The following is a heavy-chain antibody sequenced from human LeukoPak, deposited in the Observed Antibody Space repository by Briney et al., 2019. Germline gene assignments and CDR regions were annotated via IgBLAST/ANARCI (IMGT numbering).Heavy chain of an antibody. CDR1: GGSISSGDYY. CDR3: ARAGYGSGSYLYYYYYYMDV. Sequence: SQTLSLTCTVSGGSISSGDYYWSWIRQPPGKGLEWIGYIYYSGSTYYNPSLKSRVTISVDTSKNQFSLKLSSVTAADTAVYYCARAGYGSGSYLYYYYYYMDVWGKGTTVTVSS. CDR2: IYYSGST. V-gene: IGHV4-30-4*01. J-gene: IGHJ6*03. D-gene: IGHD3-10*01.